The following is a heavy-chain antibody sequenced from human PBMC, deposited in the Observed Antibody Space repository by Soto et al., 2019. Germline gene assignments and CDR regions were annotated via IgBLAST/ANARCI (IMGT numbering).Heavy chain of an antibody. CDR2: ISFDGSNK. D-gene: IGHD3-16*01. J-gene: IGHJ6*02. Sequence: QMQLVESGGGAVQPGRSLRLSCAASGFTFSYYPMHWVRQAPGKGLEWVAVISFDGSNKYYADSVKGRFTISRDNSKNTLYLQLNSLCGEVTAVYYCARVPGVMVAILYIYPLDGREPLSDVDVWGPGTTVTVSS. CDR1: GFTFSYYP. V-gene: IGHV3-30*04. CDR3: ARVPGVMVAILYIYPLDGREPLSDVDV.